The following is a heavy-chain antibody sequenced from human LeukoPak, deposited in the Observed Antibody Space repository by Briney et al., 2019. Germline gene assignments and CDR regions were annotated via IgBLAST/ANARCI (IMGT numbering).Heavy chain of an antibody. V-gene: IGHV3-23*01. J-gene: IGHJ4*02. CDR3: AKDSTHDSSGYYDY. CDR1: GFTFSSYA. D-gene: IGHD3-22*01. CDR2: ISGSGGST. Sequence: GGSLRLSCAASGFTFSSYAMNWVRQAPGKGLEWVSAISGSGGSTYYADSVKGRFTISRDNSKNTLYLQMNSLRVEDTAIYFFAKDSTHDSSGYYDYWGQGTLVTVSS.